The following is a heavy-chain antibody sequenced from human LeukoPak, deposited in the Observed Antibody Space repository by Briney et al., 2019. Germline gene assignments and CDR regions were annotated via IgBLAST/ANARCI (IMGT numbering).Heavy chain of an antibody. J-gene: IGHJ4*02. CDR2: IKQDGSEK. Sequence: GGSLRLSCAASGFTFSTYWMSWVRQAPGKGLEWVANIKQDGSEKYYVDSVKGRFTISRDSAKNSLYLQMNSLRAEDTAVYYCARSNYDFWSGYLYYLDYWGQGTLVTVSS. V-gene: IGHV3-7*01. CDR3: ARSNYDFWSGYLYYLDY. CDR1: GFTFSTYW. D-gene: IGHD3-3*01.